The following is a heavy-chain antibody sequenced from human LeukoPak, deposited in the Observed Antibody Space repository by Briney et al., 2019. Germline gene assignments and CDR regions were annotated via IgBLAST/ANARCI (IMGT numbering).Heavy chain of an antibody. Sequence: GASVKVSCKASGYTFTSYDSSWVRQATGQGLEWMGWMNPISGNTGYAQKFQGRVTMTRSTSISTAYMELSSLRSEDTAVYYCARPYCSGGDCLRYFDLWGRGTLITVSS. CDR1: GYTFTSYD. V-gene: IGHV1-8*01. CDR2: MNPISGNT. J-gene: IGHJ2*01. D-gene: IGHD2-15*01. CDR3: ARPYCSGGDCLRYFDL.